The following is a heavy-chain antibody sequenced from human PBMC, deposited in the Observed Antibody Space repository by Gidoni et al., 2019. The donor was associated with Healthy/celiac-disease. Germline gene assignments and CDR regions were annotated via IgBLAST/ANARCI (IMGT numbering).Heavy chain of an antibody. V-gene: IGHV4-34*01. J-gene: IGHJ4*02. CDR1: GGSFSGYY. Sequence: QVQLQQWGAGLLKPSETLSLTCAVYGGSFSGYYWSWIRQPPGKGLEWIGEINHSGSTNYNPSLKSRVTISVDTSKNQFSLKLSSVTAADTAVYYCARGRQPLLRHFDYWGQGTLVTVSS. CDR2: INHSGST. CDR3: ARGRQPLLRHFDY. D-gene: IGHD2-2*01.